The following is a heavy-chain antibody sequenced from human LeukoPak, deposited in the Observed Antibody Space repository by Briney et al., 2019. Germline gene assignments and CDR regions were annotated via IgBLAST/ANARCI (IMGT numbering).Heavy chain of an antibody. D-gene: IGHD1-1*01. CDR3: AKGGTTGTTLAGMDV. CDR2: ISGSGGST. Sequence: GGSLRLSCAASGFTFSSYAMSWVRQAPGKGLEWVSAISGSGGSTYYADSVKGRFTISRDNSKNTLYLQMNSLRAEDTALYYCAKGGTTGTTLAGMDVWGQGTTVTVSS. V-gene: IGHV3-23*01. J-gene: IGHJ6*02. CDR1: GFTFSSYA.